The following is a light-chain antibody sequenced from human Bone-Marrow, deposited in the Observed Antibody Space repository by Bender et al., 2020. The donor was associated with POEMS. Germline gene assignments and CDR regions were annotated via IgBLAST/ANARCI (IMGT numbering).Light chain of an antibody. CDR3: CSYAGSRTWVL. Sequence: QSDLTQPASVSGSPGQSITISCTGTSSDVGVYNLVSWYQQHPGKAPKLMIYEVTNRPSGVSSRFSGSKSGNTASLTISGLQTEDEADYYCCSYAGSRTWVLFGGGTKLTVL. V-gene: IGLV2-23*02. CDR1: SSDVGVYNL. J-gene: IGLJ2*01. CDR2: EVT.